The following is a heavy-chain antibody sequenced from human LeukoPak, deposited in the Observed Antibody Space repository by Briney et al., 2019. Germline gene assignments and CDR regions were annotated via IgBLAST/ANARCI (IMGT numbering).Heavy chain of an antibody. D-gene: IGHD3-22*01. V-gene: IGHV5-51*01. CDR2: IHPGDSDT. Sequence: GESLKISCKGSGYSFTSYWIGWVRPMPGKGLEWMGIIHPGDSDTRYSPSFQGQVTISADKSITTAYLQWSSLKASDTAMYYCACRYYYDSAGSLDYWGQGTLVTVSS. CDR3: ACRYYYDSAGSLDY. J-gene: IGHJ4*02. CDR1: GYSFTSYW.